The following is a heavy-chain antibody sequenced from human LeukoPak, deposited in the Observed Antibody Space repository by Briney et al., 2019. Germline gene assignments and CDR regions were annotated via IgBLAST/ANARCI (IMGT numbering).Heavy chain of an antibody. J-gene: IGHJ4*02. CDR1: GLNFSVYY. Sequence: GGSLRLSCITSGLNFSVYYMTWIRQAPGNGLGAPGNGLEWLSHISKTGTSVYYADSVRGRFTISRDNAKNSLYLHMNSLRAEDTAVYYCVAGVAPDYWGQGALVTVSS. CDR2: ISKTGTSV. D-gene: IGHD3-3*01. V-gene: IGHV3-11*01. CDR3: VAGVAPDY.